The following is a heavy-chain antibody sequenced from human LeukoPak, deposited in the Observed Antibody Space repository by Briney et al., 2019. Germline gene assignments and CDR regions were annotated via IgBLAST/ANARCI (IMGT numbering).Heavy chain of an antibody. D-gene: IGHD4-23*01. Sequence: SETLSLTCTVSGGSISRGDSFWSWLRQPPGKGLEWIVYIYYSGNTYYNPSLKSRVTISVNTSNNQFSLKVSSVTGADTAVYYCARGTPSATVFFDFWDQGTLVTVSS. CDR3: ARGTPSATVFFDF. V-gene: IGHV4-30-4*08. CDR1: GGSISRGDSF. J-gene: IGHJ4*02. CDR2: IYYSGNT.